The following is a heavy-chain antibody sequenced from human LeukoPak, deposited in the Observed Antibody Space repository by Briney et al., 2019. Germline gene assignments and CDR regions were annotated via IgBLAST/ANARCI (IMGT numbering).Heavy chain of an antibody. Sequence: GGSLRLSCAASGFTVSSNYMSWVRQAPGKGLEWVSVIYSGGSTYYADSVKGRFTISRDNSKNTLYLQMNSLRAEDTALYYCAKDADISVELVVISSFDSWGQGTLVTVSS. CDR1: GFTVSSNY. D-gene: IGHD3-22*01. V-gene: IGHV3-66*01. CDR3: AKDADISVELVVISSFDS. J-gene: IGHJ4*02. CDR2: IYSGGST.